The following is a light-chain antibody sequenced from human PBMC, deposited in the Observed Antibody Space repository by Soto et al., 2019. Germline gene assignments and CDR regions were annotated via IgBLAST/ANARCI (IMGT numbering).Light chain of an antibody. CDR3: XXXDSYSGT. CDR1: QSINSW. J-gene: IGKJ3*01. V-gene: IGKV1-5*03. Sequence: DIQMTQSPSTLSASVGDRVTITCRASQSINSWLAWYQQKPGKAPKLLIYRASTLEGGVPSRFSGSGSGTEFTLXISXXXPDXFSTXXXXXXDSYSGTFGPGTKVDIK. CDR2: RAS.